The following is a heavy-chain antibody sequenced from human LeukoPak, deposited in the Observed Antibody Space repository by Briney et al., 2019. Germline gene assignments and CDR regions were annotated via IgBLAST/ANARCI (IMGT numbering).Heavy chain of an antibody. CDR3: ARGPMVRTNLFDY. J-gene: IGHJ4*02. CDR1: GFIFSSYS. D-gene: IGHD3-10*01. CDR2: ISSSTIYI. Sequence: GGSLRLSCAASGFIFSSYSMNWVRQAPGKGLEWVSSISSSTIYIYYADSVKGRFTISRDNAKNTLYLQMNSLRAEDTAVYYCARGPMVRTNLFDYWGQGTLVTVSS. V-gene: IGHV3-21*01.